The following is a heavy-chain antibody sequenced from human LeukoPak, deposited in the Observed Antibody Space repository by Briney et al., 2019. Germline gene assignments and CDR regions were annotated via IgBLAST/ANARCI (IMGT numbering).Heavy chain of an antibody. D-gene: IGHD3-10*01. J-gene: IGHJ3*02. CDR1: GGSFSGYY. Sequence: PSETLSLTCAVYGGSFSGYYWSWIRQPPGKGLEWIGEINHSGSTNYNPSLKSRVTISVDTSKNQFSLKLSSVTAADTAVYYCARNDGSGTYYNVAFDIWGQGTMVTVSS. CDR2: INHSGST. CDR3: ARNDGSGTYYNVAFDI. V-gene: IGHV4-34*01.